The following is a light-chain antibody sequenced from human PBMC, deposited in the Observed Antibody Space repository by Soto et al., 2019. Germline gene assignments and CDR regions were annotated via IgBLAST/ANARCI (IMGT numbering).Light chain of an antibody. J-gene: IGKJ1*01. Sequence: IVMTQSPATLSVSPGESATLSCRASQNIYYNVACYQHRPGQAPRLLIYRASTRATGVPARFSGSGSGTEFTLTISSLQSEDFTVYSCLQYHNLWAFGQGTKVDIK. CDR3: LQYHNLWA. CDR2: RAS. CDR1: QNIYYN. V-gene: IGKV3-15*01.